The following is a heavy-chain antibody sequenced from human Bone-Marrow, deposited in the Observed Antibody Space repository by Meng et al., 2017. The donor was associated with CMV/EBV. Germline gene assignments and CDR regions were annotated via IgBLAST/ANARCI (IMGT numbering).Heavy chain of an antibody. V-gene: IGHV4-34*01. J-gene: IGHJ6*01. CDR3: ARSTRASGSYRAPYGMAV. CDR1: GGSFSGYY. CDR2: INHSGST. D-gene: IGHD1-26*01. Sequence: GSLRLSCAVYGGSFSGYYWSWIRQPPGKGLEWIGEINHSGSTNYNPSLKSRVTISVDTSKNQFSLKLSSVTAADTAVYYCARSTRASGSYRAPYGMAVWGPGPTVTSFS.